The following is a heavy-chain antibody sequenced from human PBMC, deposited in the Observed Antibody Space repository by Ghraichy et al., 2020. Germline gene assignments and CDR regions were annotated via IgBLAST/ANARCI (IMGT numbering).Heavy chain of an antibody. J-gene: IGHJ5*02. CDR2: ISGSGGST. D-gene: IGHD6-13*01. CDR1: GFTFSSYA. CDR3: AKDWRIAAAGGWFDP. Sequence: GESLNISCAASGFTFSSYAMSWVRQAPGKGLEWVSAISGSGGSTYYADSVKGRFTISRDNSKNTLYLQMNSLRAEDTAVYYCAKDWRIAAAGGWFDPWGQGTLVTVSS. V-gene: IGHV3-23*01.